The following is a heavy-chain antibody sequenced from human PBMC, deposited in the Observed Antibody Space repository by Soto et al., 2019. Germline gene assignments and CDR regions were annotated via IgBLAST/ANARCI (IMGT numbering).Heavy chain of an antibody. J-gene: IGHJ5*02. D-gene: IGHD4-17*01. CDR3: ARAAYGEYWLDP. Sequence: HPGGSLRLSCAASGFTFSSYAMSWVRQAPGKGLEWVSAISGSGGSTYYADSVKGRFTISRENAKNTLYLQMNSLRAEDTAVYYCARAAYGEYWLDPWGQGTLVNVSS. V-gene: IGHV3-23*01. CDR1: GFTFSSYA. CDR2: ISGSGGST.